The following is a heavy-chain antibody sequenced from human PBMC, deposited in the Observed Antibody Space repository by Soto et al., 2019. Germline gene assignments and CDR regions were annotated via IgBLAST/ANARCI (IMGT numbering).Heavy chain of an antibody. J-gene: IGHJ4*02. D-gene: IGHD3-22*01. CDR2: IDPSDSQT. CDR3: ARQIYDSDNGPNFQYYFDS. CDR1: GYSFAGYW. Sequence: GESLKISCKGSGYSFAGYWITWVRQKPGKGLEWMGRIDPSDSQTYYSPSFRGHVTVSATKSITTVFLQWSSLRASDTAMYYCARQIYDSDNGPNFQYYFDSWGQGTPVTVSS. V-gene: IGHV5-10-1*01.